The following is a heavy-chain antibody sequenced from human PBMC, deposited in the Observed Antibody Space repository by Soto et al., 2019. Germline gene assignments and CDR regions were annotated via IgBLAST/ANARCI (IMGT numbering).Heavy chain of an antibody. CDR3: ARVGGDSSGYYLRSDFDH. CDR2: ISAYNGNT. J-gene: IGHJ4*02. CDR1: GYTFTSYG. Sequence: ASVKVSCKASGYTFTSYGISWVRQAPGQGLEWMGWISAYNGNTNYAQKLQGRVTMTTDTSTSTAYMELRSLRSDDTAVYYCARVGGDSSGYYLRSDFDHGGKETLFTVS. V-gene: IGHV1-18*01. D-gene: IGHD3-22*01.